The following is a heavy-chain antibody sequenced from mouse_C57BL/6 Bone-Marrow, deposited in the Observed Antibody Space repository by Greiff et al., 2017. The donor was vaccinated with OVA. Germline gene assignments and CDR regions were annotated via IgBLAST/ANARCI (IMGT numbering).Heavy chain of an antibody. Sequence: VQLQQSGPELVKPGASVKISCKASGYTFTDYYMNWVKQSHGKSLEWIGDINPNNGGTSYNQTFKGKATLTVDKSSSTAYMELRSLTSEDSAVYYCARTPFPDYFDYWGQGTTLTVSS. CDR1: GYTFTDYY. CDR2: INPNNGGT. J-gene: IGHJ2*01. V-gene: IGHV1-26*01. CDR3: ARTPFPDYFDY.